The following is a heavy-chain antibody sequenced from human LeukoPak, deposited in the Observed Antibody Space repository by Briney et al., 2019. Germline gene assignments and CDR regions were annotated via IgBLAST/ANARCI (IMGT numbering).Heavy chain of an antibody. Sequence: SETLSLTCTVSGGSISSSNYYWGWIRQPPGNGLEWIGSVSYSGRTYYNPSLKGRVTISVDTSKHQFSLKLSSVTAADTAVYYCARHSSASYYHGSGSYYNVNWGQGTLVTVSS. CDR1: GGSISSSNYY. V-gene: IGHV4-39*01. CDR3: ARHSSASYYHGSGSYYNVN. CDR2: VSYSGRT. J-gene: IGHJ4*02. D-gene: IGHD3-10*01.